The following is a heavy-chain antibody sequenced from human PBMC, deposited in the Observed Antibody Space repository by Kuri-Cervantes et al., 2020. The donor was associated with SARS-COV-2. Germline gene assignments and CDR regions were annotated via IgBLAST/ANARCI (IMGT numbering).Heavy chain of an antibody. CDR2: LNNRGST. Sequence: LRLSCSVSGGSISSGNYYWSWIRQPAGKGLEWIGRLNNRGSTNYNPSLTSRVTMSVDTSENQFSLNLSSVTAADTAVYYCARGKQQLVPHYFDYWGQGTLVTVSS. D-gene: IGHD6-13*01. CDR3: ARGKQQLVPHYFDY. J-gene: IGHJ4*02. CDR1: GGSISSGNYY. V-gene: IGHV4-61*02.